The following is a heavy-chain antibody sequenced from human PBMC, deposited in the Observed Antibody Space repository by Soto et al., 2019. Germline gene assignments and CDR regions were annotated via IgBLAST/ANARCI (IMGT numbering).Heavy chain of an antibody. CDR1: GDSISTSSYY. D-gene: IGHD1-26*01. Sequence: QLQLQESGPGLLRPSETLTLTCTVSGDSISTSSYYWGWVRQPPGKGLEWIGTIYHSGSTFYKPSLRSRVILSVDTSRNQFSLKVNSVTAADTATYYCARETGGAIDYWGQGILVTVSS. CDR3: ARETGGAIDY. CDR2: IYHSGST. J-gene: IGHJ4*02. V-gene: IGHV4-39*01.